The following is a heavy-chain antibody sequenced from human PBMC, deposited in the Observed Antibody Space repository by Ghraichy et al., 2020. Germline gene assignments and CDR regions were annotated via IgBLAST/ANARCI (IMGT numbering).Heavy chain of an antibody. J-gene: IGHJ4*02. CDR2: MNPNSGNT. D-gene: IGHD2-8*01. V-gene: IGHV1-8*01. CDR1: GYTFTSYD. CDR3: ARPRDCTNGVCYPDFDY. Sequence: ASVKVSCKTSGYTFTSYDINWVRQATGQGLEWMGWMNPNSGNTGYAQKFQGRVTMTKNASISTAYMELSSLRSEDAAIYYCARPRDCTNGVCYPDFDYWGQVTLVTVSP.